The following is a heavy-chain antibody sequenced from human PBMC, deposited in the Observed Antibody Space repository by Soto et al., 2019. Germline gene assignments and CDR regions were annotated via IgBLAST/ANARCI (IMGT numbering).Heavy chain of an antibody. CDR1: GGTFSKYS. Sequence: QVQLVQSGAEVKRPGSSVKVSCKASGGTFSKYSISWVRQAPGQGLEWMGGIIPMFGTAKYAQKFQGRVTITADESTSTAYMERSSLRAEDTAVYYCARQFDYDSSGYYYAYWGQGTLVTVSS. D-gene: IGHD3-22*01. J-gene: IGHJ4*02. CDR2: IIPMFGTA. CDR3: ARQFDYDSSGYYYAY. V-gene: IGHV1-69*01.